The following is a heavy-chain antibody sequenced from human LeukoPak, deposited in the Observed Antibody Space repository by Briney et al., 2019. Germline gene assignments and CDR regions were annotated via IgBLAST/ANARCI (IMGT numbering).Heavy chain of an antibody. CDR3: AREGPFIAARLFSGDWFDP. V-gene: IGHV1-69*04. CDR1: GGTFSSYA. D-gene: IGHD6-6*01. J-gene: IGHJ5*02. CDR2: IIPIFGIA. Sequence: ASVKVSCKASGGTFSSYAISWVRQAPGQGLEWMGRIIPIFGIANYAQKFQRRVTITADKSTSTAYMELSSLRSEDTAVYYCAREGPFIAARLFSGDWFDPWGQGTLVTVSS.